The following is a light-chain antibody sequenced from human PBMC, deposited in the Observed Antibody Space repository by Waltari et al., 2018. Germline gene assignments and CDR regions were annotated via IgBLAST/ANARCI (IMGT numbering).Light chain of an antibody. V-gene: IGKV3-15*01. CDR2: GAS. J-gene: IGKJ1*01. CDR1: QSVSSN. Sequence: ETVMTQSPATLSVSPGERATLSCRASQSVSSNLAWYQQKPGQAPRLLIYGASTRAPGIPARFSVSGSGTEFTLTISSLQSEDFAVYYCQQYNNWPPAFGQGTKVEIK. CDR3: QQYNNWPPA.